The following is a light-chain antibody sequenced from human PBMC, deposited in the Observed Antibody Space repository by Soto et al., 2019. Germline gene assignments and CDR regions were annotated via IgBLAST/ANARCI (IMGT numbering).Light chain of an antibody. CDR3: SSYTTIGTWV. CDR2: EVN. V-gene: IGLV2-14*03. J-gene: IGLJ3*02. CDR1: SSDVGDRNY. Sequence: HSALTQPASVSGSPGQSITISCTGTSSDVGDRNYVSWYQQHPGKAPKLMIYEVNNRPSGVSNRFSGSKSGNTASLTISGLQAEDEADYHCSSYTTIGTWVFGGGTKLTVL.